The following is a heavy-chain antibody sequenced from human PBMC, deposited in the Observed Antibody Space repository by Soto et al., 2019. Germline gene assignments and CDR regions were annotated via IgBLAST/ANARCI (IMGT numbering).Heavy chain of an antibody. J-gene: IGHJ6*02. CDR1: GGSISSSNW. CDR2: IYHSGST. CDR3: ARDLLLEPLVSMDV. V-gene: IGHV4-4*02. D-gene: IGHD2-8*02. Sequence: SETLSLTCAVSGGSISSSNWWSWVRQPPGKGLEWIGEIYHSGSTNYNPSLKSRVTISVDKSKNQFSLKLSSVTAADTAVYYCARDLLLEPLVSMDVWGQGTTVPVSS.